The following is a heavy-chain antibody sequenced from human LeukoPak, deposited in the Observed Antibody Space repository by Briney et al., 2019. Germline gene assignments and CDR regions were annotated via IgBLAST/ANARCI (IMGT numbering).Heavy chain of an antibody. CDR3: ARGLRFLEWLLYRDNWFDP. V-gene: IGHV4-59*01. CDR1: GGSISSYY. Sequence: SETLSVTCTVSGGSISSYYWSWLRQPPGKGLEWIGYIYYSGSTNYNPSLKSRVTISVDTSKNQFSLKLSSVTAADTAVYYCARGLRFLEWLLYRDNWFDPWGQGTLVTVSS. J-gene: IGHJ5*02. CDR2: IYYSGST. D-gene: IGHD3-3*01.